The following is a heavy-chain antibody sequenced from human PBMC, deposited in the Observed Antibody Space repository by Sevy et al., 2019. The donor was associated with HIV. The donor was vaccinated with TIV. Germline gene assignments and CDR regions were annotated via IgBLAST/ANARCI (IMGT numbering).Heavy chain of an antibody. CDR3: AKNRPPGGSLFSRHGMDV. D-gene: IGHD3-16*01. J-gene: IGHJ6*02. CDR2: ISYDGSYR. CDR1: GFTFGTYD. V-gene: IGHV3-30*18. Sequence: GGSLRLSCAASGFTFGTYDMHWVRQAPGKGLEWVAIISYDGSYRYYADSVRGRFSMSRDNSKNTMYLQMSGLLIDDTAVYYCAKNRPPGGSLFSRHGMDVWGRGTTVTVSS.